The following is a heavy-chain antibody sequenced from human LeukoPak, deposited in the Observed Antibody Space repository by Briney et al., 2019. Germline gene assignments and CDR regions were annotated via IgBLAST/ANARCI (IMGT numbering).Heavy chain of an antibody. Sequence: PSETLSLTCTVSGGSISSSSYYWGWIRQPPGKGLEWIGSIYYSGSTYYNPSLKSRVTISVDTSKNQFSLKLSSVTAADTAVYYCASGLRSPMIVVVITSHFDYWGQGTLVTVSS. D-gene: IGHD3-22*01. CDR3: ASGLRSPMIVVVITSHFDY. J-gene: IGHJ4*02. CDR2: IYYSGST. CDR1: GGSISSSSYY. V-gene: IGHV4-39*07.